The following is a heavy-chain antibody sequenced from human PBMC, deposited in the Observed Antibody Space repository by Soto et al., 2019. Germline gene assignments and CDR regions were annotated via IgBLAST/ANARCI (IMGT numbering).Heavy chain of an antibody. Sequence: QVQLQESGPGLVKPSQTLSLTCTVSGGSISSGDYYWSWIRQPPGKGLEWIGYIYYSGSTYYNPSLKTRVTIAVNTPKNQSSLKLSSVNAADSAVYYCASVGARRSNDYWGQGTLVTVSS. V-gene: IGHV4-30-4*01. D-gene: IGHD1-1*01. CDR2: IYYSGST. CDR1: GGSISSGDYY. CDR3: ASVGARRSNDY. J-gene: IGHJ4*02.